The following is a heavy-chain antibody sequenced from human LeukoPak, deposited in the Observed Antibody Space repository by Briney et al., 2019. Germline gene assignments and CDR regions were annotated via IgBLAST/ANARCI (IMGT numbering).Heavy chain of an antibody. V-gene: IGHV3-53*01. CDR3: AKQGSGSYFSYYYYYMDV. Sequence: PGGSLRLSCAASGFTVSSSYMIWVRQAPGKGLEWVSVIYSGGYTYYADSVKGRFTISRDHSKNTLYLQMDSLRAEDTAVYYCAKQGSGSYFSYYYYYMDVWGKGTTVTVSS. CDR2: IYSGGYT. D-gene: IGHD3-10*01. J-gene: IGHJ6*03. CDR1: GFTVSSSY.